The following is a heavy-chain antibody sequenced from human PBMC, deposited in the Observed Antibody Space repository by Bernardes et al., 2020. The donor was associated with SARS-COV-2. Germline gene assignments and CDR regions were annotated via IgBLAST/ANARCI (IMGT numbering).Heavy chain of an antibody. CDR1: GFTFSSYG. CDR3: ARIPSPYYGMDV. V-gene: IGHV3-33*01. J-gene: IGHJ6*02. Sequence: GGSLRLSCAASGFTFSSYGMHWVRQAPGKGLEWVAVIWYDGSNKYYADSVKGRFTISRDNSKNTLYLQMNSLRAEDTAVYYCARIPSPYYGMDVWGQGTTVTVSS. CDR2: IWYDGSNK.